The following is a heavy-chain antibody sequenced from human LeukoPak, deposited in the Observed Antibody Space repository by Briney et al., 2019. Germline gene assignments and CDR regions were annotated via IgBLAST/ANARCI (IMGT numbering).Heavy chain of an antibody. V-gene: IGHV1-69*05. D-gene: IGHD2-2*01. Sequence: ASVKVSCKASGGTFSSYAISWVRQAPGQGLEWMGGIIPIFGTANYAQKFQGRVTITTDESTSTAYMELSSLRSEDTAVYYCARGGDPVRGVVPAGIDAFDIWGQGTMVTVSS. CDR3: ARGGDPVRGVVPAGIDAFDI. CDR2: IIPIFGTA. CDR1: GGTFSSYA. J-gene: IGHJ3*02.